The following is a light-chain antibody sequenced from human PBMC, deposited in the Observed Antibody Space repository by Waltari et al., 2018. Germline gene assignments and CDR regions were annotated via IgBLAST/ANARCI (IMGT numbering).Light chain of an antibody. J-gene: IGLJ1*01. CDR3: AAWDDSPSGYV. V-gene: IGLV1-47*01. Sequence: HSVLTQPPSAAGTPGQRVTISCSGISSNIGPHHVYWYQQFPGRAPRLLSDDDKQRPSGVPSRFSVSKSGTSASLVISGLRSDDEANYYCAAWDDSPSGYVFGTGTEVTVL. CDR1: SSNIGPHH. CDR2: DDK.